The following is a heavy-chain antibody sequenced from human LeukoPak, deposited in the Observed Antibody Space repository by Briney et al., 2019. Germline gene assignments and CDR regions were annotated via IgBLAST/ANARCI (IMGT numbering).Heavy chain of an antibody. V-gene: IGHV3-30*02. CDR1: GFTFSSYG. CDR3: ARGLVDATMAIDY. J-gene: IGHJ4*02. CDR2: IRYDGSNK. Sequence: GGSLRLSCAASGFTFSSYGMHWVRQAPGKGLEWVAFIRYDGSNKYYADSVKGRFTISRDNSKNTLYLQMNSLRAEDTAVYYCARGLVDATMAIDYWGQGTLVTVSS. D-gene: IGHD5-18*01.